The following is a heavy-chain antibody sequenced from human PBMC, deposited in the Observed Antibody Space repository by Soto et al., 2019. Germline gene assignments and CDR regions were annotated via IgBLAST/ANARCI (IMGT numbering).Heavy chain of an antibody. CDR1: GFTFSNYA. CDR2: ITGSGGDT. V-gene: IGHV3-23*01. CDR3: AKGSASGSPYYFDF. Sequence: GGSLRLSCAASGFTFSNYAMSWVRQAPGKGLQWISAITGSGGDTYHADSVKGRFTISRDNSKNTLFLQMYRLRADDTAVYFYAKGSASGSPYYFDFWGQGALVTVSS. J-gene: IGHJ4*02. D-gene: IGHD6-25*01.